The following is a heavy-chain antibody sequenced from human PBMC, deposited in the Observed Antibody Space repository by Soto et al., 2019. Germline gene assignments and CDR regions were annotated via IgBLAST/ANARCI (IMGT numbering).Heavy chain of an antibody. CDR3: ASVYPGSSWYRHDAFDI. Sequence: ASVKVSWKASGYTFTSYYMHWVRQAPGQRLEWMGIINPSGGSTSYAQKFQGRVTMTRDTSTSTVYMELSSLRSEDTAVYYCASVYPGSSWYRHDAFDIWGQGTMLTVSS. J-gene: IGHJ3*02. V-gene: IGHV1-46*03. CDR2: INPSGGST. D-gene: IGHD6-13*01. CDR1: GYTFTSYY.